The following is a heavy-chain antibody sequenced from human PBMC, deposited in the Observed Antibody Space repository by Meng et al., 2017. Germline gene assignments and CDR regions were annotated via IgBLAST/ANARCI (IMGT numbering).Heavy chain of an antibody. J-gene: IGHJ4*02. Sequence: SETLSLTCAVYGGSFSGYYWSWIRQPPGKGLEWIGEINHSGSTNYNPSLKSRVTISVDTSKNQFSLKLSSVTAADTAVYYCARDRAAVGGLTYFDYWGQGSLVTVSS. V-gene: IGHV4-34*01. CDR3: ARDRAAVGGLTYFDY. D-gene: IGHD6-13*01. CDR1: GGSFSGYY. CDR2: INHSGST.